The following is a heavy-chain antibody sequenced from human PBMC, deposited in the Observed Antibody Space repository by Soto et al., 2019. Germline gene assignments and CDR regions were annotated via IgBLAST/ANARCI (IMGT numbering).Heavy chain of an antibody. CDR3: ATLRIAMAGTGGY. V-gene: IGHV4-39*01. Sequence: SETLSLTCIVSGGSISRSSYYWGWIRQPPGKGLEWIGSIYYSGSTYYNPSLKSRVTIFVDTSKNQFSLNLSSVTAADTAVYYCATLRIAMAGTGGYWGQGTLVTVSS. J-gene: IGHJ4*02. CDR2: IYYSGST. D-gene: IGHD6-19*01. CDR1: GGSISRSSYY.